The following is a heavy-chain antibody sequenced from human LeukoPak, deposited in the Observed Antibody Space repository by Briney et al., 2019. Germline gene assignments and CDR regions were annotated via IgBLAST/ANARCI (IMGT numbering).Heavy chain of an antibody. CDR2: IYYSGST. Sequence: SETLPLTCTVSGGSISGTSYYWGWIRQPPGKGLGWIGSIYYSGSTYYNPSLKSRVTISVDTSKNQFSLKMSSVTAADTAVYYCARTGDGYNYYNYYYMDVWGKGTTVTV. V-gene: IGHV4-39*07. J-gene: IGHJ6*03. CDR1: GGSISGTSYY. D-gene: IGHD5-24*01. CDR3: ARTGDGYNYYNYYYMDV.